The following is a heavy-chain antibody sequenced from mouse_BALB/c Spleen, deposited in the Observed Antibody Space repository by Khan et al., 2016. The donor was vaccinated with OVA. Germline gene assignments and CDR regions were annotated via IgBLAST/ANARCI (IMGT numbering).Heavy chain of an antibody. Sequence: QIQLVQSGPELKKPGETVKISCKASGYTFTNYGMNWVKQAPGKGLKWMGWINTYTGETTYADDFKGRFAFSLETSANTAYLQINNLKNEDAATYCCARSASYWFIDVWGAGTTVTVSS. J-gene: IGHJ1*01. CDR1: GYTFTNYG. CDR3: ARSASYWFIDV. CDR2: INTYTGET. V-gene: IGHV9-3-1*01. D-gene: IGHD6-1*01.